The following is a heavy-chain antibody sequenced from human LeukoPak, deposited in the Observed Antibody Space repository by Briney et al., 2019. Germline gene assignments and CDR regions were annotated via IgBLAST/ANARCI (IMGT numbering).Heavy chain of an antibody. CDR3: ARDSSYGLYYFDY. D-gene: IGHD3-10*01. CDR1: GYTFTGHY. J-gene: IGHJ4*02. V-gene: IGHV1-2*02. CDR2: INPNSGGT. Sequence: ASVKVSCKASGYTFTGHYMHWVRQAPGQGLEWMGWINPNSGGTNYAQKFQGRVTMTRDTSISTAYMELSRLRSDDTAVYYCARDSSYGLYYFDYWGQGTLVTVSS.